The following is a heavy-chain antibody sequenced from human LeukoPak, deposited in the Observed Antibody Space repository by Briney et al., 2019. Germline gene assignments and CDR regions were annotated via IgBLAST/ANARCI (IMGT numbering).Heavy chain of an antibody. CDR1: GFTFSNAW. J-gene: IGHJ5*02. V-gene: IGHV3-15*01. CDR3: NPFCSSTSCYTGDDWFDP. Sequence: PGGSLRLSCAASGFTFSNAWMSWVRQAPGKGLEWVGRIKSKTDGGTTDYAAPVKGRFTISRDDSKNTLYLQMNSLKTEDTAVYYCNPFCSSTSCYTGDDWFDPWGQGTLVTVSS. CDR2: IKSKTDGGTT. D-gene: IGHD2-2*02.